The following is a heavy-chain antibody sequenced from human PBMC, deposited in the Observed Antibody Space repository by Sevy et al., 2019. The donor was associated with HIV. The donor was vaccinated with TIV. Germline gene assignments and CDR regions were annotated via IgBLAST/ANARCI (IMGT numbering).Heavy chain of an antibody. J-gene: IGHJ4*02. Sequence: SETLSLTCAVYGGSCSGYYWSWIRQPPGKGLEWIGEINHSGSTNYNPSLKSRVTISVDTSKNQFSLKLSSVTAADTAVYYCARGKNPATVTTYYFDYWGQGTLVTVSS. CDR2: INHSGST. CDR1: GGSCSGYY. CDR3: ARGKNPATVTTYYFDY. D-gene: IGHD4-17*01. V-gene: IGHV4-34*01.